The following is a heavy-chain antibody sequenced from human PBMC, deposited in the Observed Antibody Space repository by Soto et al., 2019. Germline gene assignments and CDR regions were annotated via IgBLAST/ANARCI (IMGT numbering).Heavy chain of an antibody. CDR1: GFTFSSYG. J-gene: IGHJ4*02. CDR2: ISYDGSNK. V-gene: IGHV3-30*18. D-gene: IGHD4-17*01. Sequence: QVQLVESGGGEVQPGRSLRLSCAASGFTFSSYGMHWVRQAPGKGLEWVAVISYDGSNKYYADSVKGRFTISRDNSKNTLYLQMNSQRAEDMAVYYCAKDNRATVTHFDYWGQGTLVTVSS. CDR3: AKDNRATVTHFDY.